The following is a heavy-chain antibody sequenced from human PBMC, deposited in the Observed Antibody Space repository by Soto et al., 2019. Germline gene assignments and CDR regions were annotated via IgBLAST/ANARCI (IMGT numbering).Heavy chain of an antibody. CDR1: GGSISSGGYY. D-gene: IGHD3-10*01. Sequence: PSETLSLTCTVSGGSISSGGYYWNWIRQHPGKGLEWIGYIYYSGSTYYNPSLKSRVTISVDTSKNQFSLKLSSVTAADTAVYYCARVNVRGDCFDPWGQGTLVTVSS. CDR2: IYYSGST. V-gene: IGHV4-31*03. CDR3: ARVNVRGDCFDP. J-gene: IGHJ5*02.